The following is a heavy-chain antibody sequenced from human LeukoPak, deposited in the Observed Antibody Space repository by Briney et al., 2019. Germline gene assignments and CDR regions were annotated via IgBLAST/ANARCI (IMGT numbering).Heavy chain of an antibody. V-gene: IGHV3-74*01. J-gene: IGHJ5*02. Sequence: PGGSLRLSCVASGFPFSSYWLHWVRQAPGKGLVWISHINNDGSYATYAESVKGRFTISRDNAKNTLFLQMNSLRAEDTAVYYCARMIDNWFDPWGQGTLVTVSS. D-gene: IGHD3-22*01. CDR3: ARMIDNWFDP. CDR1: GFPFSSYW. CDR2: INNDGSYA.